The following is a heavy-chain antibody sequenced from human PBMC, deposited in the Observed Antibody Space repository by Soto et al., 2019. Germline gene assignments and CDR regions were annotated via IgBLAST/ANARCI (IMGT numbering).Heavy chain of an antibody. CDR2: IIPIFGTA. CDR3: ARDFYYYDSSGYHTGGDY. J-gene: IGHJ4*02. V-gene: IGHV1-69*13. Sequence: SVKVSCKASGGTFSSYAISWVRQAPGQGLEWMGGIIPIFGTANYAQKFQGRVTITADESTSTAYMELSSLRSEDTAVYYCARDFYYYDSSGYHTGGDYWGQGTLVTVSS. CDR1: GGTFSSYA. D-gene: IGHD3-22*01.